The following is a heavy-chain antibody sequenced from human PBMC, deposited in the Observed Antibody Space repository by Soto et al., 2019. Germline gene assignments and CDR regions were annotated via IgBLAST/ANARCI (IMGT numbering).Heavy chain of an antibody. Sequence: ASVKVSCKASGYTFTGYYMHWVRQATGQGLEWMGWINPNSGNTGYAQKFQGRVTMTRNTSISTAYMELSSLRSEDTAVYYWAREGGDDFWSGYYQATYYYYGMDVWGQGTTVTVSS. V-gene: IGHV1-8*02. CDR2: INPNSGNT. J-gene: IGHJ6*02. D-gene: IGHD3-3*01. CDR3: AREGGDDFWSGYYQATYYYYGMDV. CDR1: GYTFTGYY.